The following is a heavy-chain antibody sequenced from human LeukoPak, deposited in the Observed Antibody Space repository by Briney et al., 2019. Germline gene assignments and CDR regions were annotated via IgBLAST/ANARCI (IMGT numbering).Heavy chain of an antibody. V-gene: IGHV4-34*01. Sequence: PSETLSLTCAVYGGSLSGYYWSWILQPPGKGLEWIGEINHNGSTNYNPSLKSRVTISVDTSKNQFSLKLSSVTAADTAVYYCAREGHSGYDHNWFDPWGQGTLVTVSS. CDR1: GGSLSGYY. CDR3: AREGHSGYDHNWFDP. D-gene: IGHD5-12*01. J-gene: IGHJ5*02. CDR2: INHNGST.